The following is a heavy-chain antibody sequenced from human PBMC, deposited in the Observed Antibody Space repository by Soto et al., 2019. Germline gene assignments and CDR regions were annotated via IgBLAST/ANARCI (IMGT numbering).Heavy chain of an antibody. CDR2: IKQDGSEK. V-gene: IGHV3-7*01. Sequence: GGSLRLSCAASGFTFSSYWMSWVRQAPGKGLEWVANIKQDGSEKYYVDSVKGRFTISRDNAKNSLYLQMNSLRAEDTAVYYCARRGGGLLPGEGYYYYYYMEVWGKGTTVTVSS. CDR3: ARRGGGLLPGEGYYYYYYMEV. CDR1: GFTFSSYW. J-gene: IGHJ6*03. D-gene: IGHD4-17*01.